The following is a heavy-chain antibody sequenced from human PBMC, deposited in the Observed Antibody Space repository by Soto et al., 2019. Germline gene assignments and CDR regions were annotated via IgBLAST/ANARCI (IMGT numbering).Heavy chain of an antibody. Sequence: EVQLLESGGGLVQPGGSLRLSCAASGFTFSSYAMKWVRQAPGKGLEWVSLIGESGTPTYYADYVKGRFTISRDNSGNTLFLEMYSLRADDTAVYYCARYIPGVRYYGMDVWGQGTTVTVSS. D-gene: IGHD2-2*01. CDR3: ARYIPGVRYYGMDV. V-gene: IGHV3-23*01. CDR1: GFTFSSYA. CDR2: IGESGTPT. J-gene: IGHJ6*02.